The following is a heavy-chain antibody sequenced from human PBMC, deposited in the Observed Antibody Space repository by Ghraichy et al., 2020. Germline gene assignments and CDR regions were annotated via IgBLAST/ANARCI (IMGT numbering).Heavy chain of an antibody. Sequence: SQTRSLTCAISGDNVSSNTAAWNWIRQSPSRGLEWLGRTFYKSKWNNDYDISVKSRITINPDTSTNQFSLHLNSVTPEDTAIYYCAREIEVLSSYYYHHMDVWGQGTTVTVSS. CDR2: TFYKSKWNN. J-gene: IGHJ6*02. V-gene: IGHV6-1*01. D-gene: IGHD2-21*01. CDR3: AREIEVLSSYYYHHMDV. CDR1: GDNVSSNTAA.